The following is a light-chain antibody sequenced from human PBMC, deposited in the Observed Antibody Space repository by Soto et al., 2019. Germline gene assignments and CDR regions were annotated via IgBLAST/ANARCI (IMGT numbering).Light chain of an antibody. CDR1: HSVSSSY. CDR2: GAS. J-gene: IGKJ1*01. V-gene: IGKV3-20*01. Sequence: EIVLTQSPGTLSLSPGERATLSCRASHSVSSSYLTWYQQRPGQAPRLLIYGASSRATGIPDRFSGSGSGTDFTLSISRLEPEDFAVYYCQQYDSSLWTFGQGTKVEIK. CDR3: QQYDSSLWT.